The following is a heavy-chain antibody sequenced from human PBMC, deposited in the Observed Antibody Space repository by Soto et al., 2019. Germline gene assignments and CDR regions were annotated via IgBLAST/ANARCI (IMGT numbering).Heavy chain of an antibody. CDR1: GFTFSSYW. CDR2: IKQDGSEK. CDR3: ARDTPPDPDIVLMVYATFDY. D-gene: IGHD2-8*01. Sequence: WGSLRLSCAASGFTFSSYWMSWVRQAPGKGLEWVANIKQDGSEKYYVDSVKGRFTISRDNAKNSLYLQMNSLRAEDTAVYYCARDTPPDPDIVLMVYATFDYWGQGTLVTVSS. J-gene: IGHJ4*02. V-gene: IGHV3-7*01.